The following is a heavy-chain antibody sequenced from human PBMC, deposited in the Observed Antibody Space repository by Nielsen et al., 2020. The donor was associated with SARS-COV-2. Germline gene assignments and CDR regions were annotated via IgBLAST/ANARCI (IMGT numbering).Heavy chain of an antibody. V-gene: IGHV3-73*01. CDR3: TRLSGSYGDY. D-gene: IGHD1-26*01. J-gene: IGHJ4*02. CDR2: IRSKANIYAT. CDR1: GFTFSGSS. Sequence: GESLKISCAASGFTFSGSSMHWVRQASGKGLEWIGRIRSKANIYATAYAASVKGRFTISRDDSKNTAYLQMNSLKTEDTAVYYCTRLSGSYGDYWGQGTLVTVSS.